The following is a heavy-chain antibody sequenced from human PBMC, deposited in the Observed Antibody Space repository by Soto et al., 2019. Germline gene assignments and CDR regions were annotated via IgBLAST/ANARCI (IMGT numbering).Heavy chain of an antibody. CDR2: IYSGGDT. Sequence: PGGSLRLSCAASGFTVSTNCMSWVRQAPGKGLEWVSVIYSGGDTYYAGSVKGRFTISRDNSKNTLYLQMNSLRAEDTAVYYCAKDKGPYGNFDYWGQGTLVTVSS. D-gene: IGHD4-17*01. CDR1: GFTVSTNC. CDR3: AKDKGPYGNFDY. J-gene: IGHJ4*02. V-gene: IGHV3-66*01.